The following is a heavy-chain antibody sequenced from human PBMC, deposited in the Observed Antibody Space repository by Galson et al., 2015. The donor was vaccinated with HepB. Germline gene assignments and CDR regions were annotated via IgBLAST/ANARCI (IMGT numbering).Heavy chain of an antibody. CDR2: LNRDSAAV. V-gene: IGHV3-9*01. Sequence: SLRLSCAASGFTFKDHAMHWVRHSPGKGLEWVSGLNRDSAAVAYADSVGGRFTISRDNAKNSLYLEMSSLRPEDTALYYCVRASPPGVAVTVGTYSFDRWGHGTLVTVSS. D-gene: IGHD2-21*02. J-gene: IGHJ4*03. CDR1: GFTFKDHA. CDR3: VRASPPGVAVTVGTYSFDR.